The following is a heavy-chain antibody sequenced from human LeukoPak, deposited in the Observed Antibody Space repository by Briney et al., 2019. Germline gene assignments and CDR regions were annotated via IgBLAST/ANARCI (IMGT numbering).Heavy chain of an antibody. D-gene: IGHD1-1*01. CDR2: ISWNSGSI. J-gene: IGHJ4*02. CDR1: GFTFDDYA. V-gene: IGHV3-9*03. Sequence: GGSLRLSCSASGFTFDDYAMHWVRQAPGKGLEWVSGISWNSGSIGYADSVKGRFTISRDNAKNSLYLQMNSLRAEDMALYYCAKAVTGTLYYFDYWGQGTLVTVSS. CDR3: AKAVTGTLYYFDY.